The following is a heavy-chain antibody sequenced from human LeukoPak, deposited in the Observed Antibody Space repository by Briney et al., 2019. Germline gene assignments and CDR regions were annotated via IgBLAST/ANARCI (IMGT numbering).Heavy chain of an antibody. V-gene: IGHV3-21*01. CDR3: ARDKIVGATYFDY. CDR1: GFTFSSYS. CDR2: ISSSSSYI. Sequence: GGSLRLSCAASGFTFSSYSMNWVRQAPGKGLEWVSSISSSSSYIYYADSVKGRFTISRDNAKNSLYLQMNSLRAEDTAVYYCARDKIVGATYFDYWGQGTLVTVSS. D-gene: IGHD1-26*01. J-gene: IGHJ4*02.